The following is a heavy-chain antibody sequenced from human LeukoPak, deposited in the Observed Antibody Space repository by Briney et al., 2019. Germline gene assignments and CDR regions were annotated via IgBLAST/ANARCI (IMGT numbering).Heavy chain of an antibody. D-gene: IGHD6-19*01. J-gene: IGHJ4*02. V-gene: IGHV3-21*01. CDR2: ISSSSSYK. CDR3: ARVLGVQESEYYFDY. CDR1: GFTYSTYS. Sequence: PGRSLRLSCAASGFTYSTYSINWVRHAPAKGREGGSSISSSSSYKSYADSVKGRFTISRDNAKNSLYLQMNGLRAEDTAVYYCARVLGVQESEYYFDYWGREPWSPSPQ.